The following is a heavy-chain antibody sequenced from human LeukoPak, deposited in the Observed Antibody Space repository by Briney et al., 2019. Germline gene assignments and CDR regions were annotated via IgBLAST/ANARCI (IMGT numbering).Heavy chain of an antibody. D-gene: IGHD5-18*01. V-gene: IGHV3-30*02. Sequence: GGSLRLSCAASGFSFSSYGMHWVRQAPGKGLEWVAFIRYDGSNKYYADSVKGRFTISRDNAKNTLYLQMNSLRAEDTAVYYCARAWFIRYSYDPYYFDYWGQGTLVTVSS. CDR3: ARAWFIRYSYDPYYFDY. J-gene: IGHJ4*02. CDR2: IRYDGSNK. CDR1: GFSFSSYG.